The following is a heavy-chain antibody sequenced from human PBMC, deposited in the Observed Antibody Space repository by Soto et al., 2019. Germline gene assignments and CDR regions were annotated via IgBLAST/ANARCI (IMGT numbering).Heavy chain of an antibody. D-gene: IGHD3-16*02. V-gene: IGHV4-4*07. Sequence: QVQLQESGPGLVKASETLSLTCTVSGASIGSFYWSWVRQPAGKGLEWIGRIYASGSTNSNPSLKRRLTVSVDTSKRQFSLKLRSVTAADTAVYFCARVRFDYVRETYRSYYFGYWGQGNLVTVS. CDR1: GASIGSFY. J-gene: IGHJ4*02. CDR2: IYASGST. CDR3: ARVRFDYVRETYRSYYFGY.